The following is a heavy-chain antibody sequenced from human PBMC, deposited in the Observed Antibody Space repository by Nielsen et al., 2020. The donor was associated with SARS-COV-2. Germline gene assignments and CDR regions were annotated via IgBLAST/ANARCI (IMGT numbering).Heavy chain of an antibody. CDR1: GYTFTSYG. Sequence: SVQVSCKASGYTFTSYGISWVRQAPGQGLEWMGWISAYNGNTNYAQKLQGRVTMTTDTSTSTAYMELRSLRSDDTAVYYCARAKEDIVVVPAAIVSGFDPWGQGTLVTVSS. V-gene: IGHV1-18*04. CDR2: ISAYNGNT. J-gene: IGHJ5*02. D-gene: IGHD2-2*02. CDR3: ARAKEDIVVVPAAIVSGFDP.